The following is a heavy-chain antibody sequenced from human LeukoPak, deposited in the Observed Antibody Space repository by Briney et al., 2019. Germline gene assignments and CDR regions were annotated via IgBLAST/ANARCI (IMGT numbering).Heavy chain of an antibody. J-gene: IGHJ1*01. CDR2: ITTSGATT. V-gene: IGHV3-23*01. D-gene: IGHD2-21*01. Sequence: GGSLRLSCAASGFTFSSYGMSWVRQAPGKGLEWVPFITTSGATTSYADSVKGRFTISRDNSKNTLYLQMNSLRAEDTAVYYCAKVMDEYFQHWGQGTLVTVSS. CDR3: AKVMDEYFQH. CDR1: GFTFSSYG.